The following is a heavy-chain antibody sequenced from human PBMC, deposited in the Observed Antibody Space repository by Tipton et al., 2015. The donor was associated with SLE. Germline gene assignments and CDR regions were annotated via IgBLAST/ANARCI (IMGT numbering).Heavy chain of an antibody. CDR2: ISSSGSTI. Sequence: GSLRLSCAASGFTFSSYEMNWVRQAPGKGLEWASYISSSGSTIYYADSVKGRFTISRDNAKNSLYLQMNSLRAEDTAVYYCARLEGWSFDIWGQGTMVTVSS. CDR3: ARLEGWSFDI. D-gene: IGHD5-24*01. CDR1: GFTFSSYE. J-gene: IGHJ3*02. V-gene: IGHV3-48*03.